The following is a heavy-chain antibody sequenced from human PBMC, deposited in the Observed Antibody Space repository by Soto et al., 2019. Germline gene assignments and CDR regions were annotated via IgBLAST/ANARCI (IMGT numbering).Heavy chain of an antibody. D-gene: IGHD2-15*01. CDR2: ISYDGSNK. J-gene: IGHJ3*02. CDR1: GFTFSSYA. CDR3: ARDLGLDCSGGSCYPLCPDI. Sequence: QVQLVESGGGVVQPGRSLRLSCAASGFTFSSYAMHWVRQAPGKGLEWVAVISYDGSNKYYADSVKGRFTISRDNSKNTLYLQMNSLRAEDTAVYYCARDLGLDCSGGSCYPLCPDIWGHGTMVTVSS. V-gene: IGHV3-30-3*01.